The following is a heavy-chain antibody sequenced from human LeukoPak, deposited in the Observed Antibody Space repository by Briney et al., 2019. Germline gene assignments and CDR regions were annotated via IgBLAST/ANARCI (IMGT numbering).Heavy chain of an antibody. CDR1: GGSFSGYY. Sequence: SETLSLTCAVYGGSFSGYYWNWIRQPPGKGLEWIGEINHSGRTNYNPSLKSRVTISVDTSKNQFSLKLSSVTAADTAVYYCARAGGYSSGWYPVGEFDYWGQGTLVTVSS. J-gene: IGHJ4*02. CDR2: INHSGRT. D-gene: IGHD6-19*01. CDR3: ARAGGYSSGWYPVGEFDY. V-gene: IGHV4-34*01.